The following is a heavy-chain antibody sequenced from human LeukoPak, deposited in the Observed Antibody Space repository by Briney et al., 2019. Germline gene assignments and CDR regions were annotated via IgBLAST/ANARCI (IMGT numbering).Heavy chain of an antibody. Sequence: PGGSLRLSCAASGFTFSSYAMSWVRQAPGKGLEWVSAISGSGGSTYYADSVKGRFTISRDSSMNTLYLQMSSLTAGDTAVYYCAKAVGATRGYYYSGMGVWGQGTTVTVSS. D-gene: IGHD1-26*01. J-gene: IGHJ6*02. CDR1: GFTFSSYA. CDR3: AKAVGATRGYYYSGMGV. V-gene: IGHV3-23*01. CDR2: ISGSGGST.